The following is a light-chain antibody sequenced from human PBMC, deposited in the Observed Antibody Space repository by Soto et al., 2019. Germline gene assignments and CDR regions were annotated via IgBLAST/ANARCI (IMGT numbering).Light chain of an antibody. Sequence: DIQMTQSPSSLSASIGDRVTLTCRASEGISTYLNWYQQKPGKAPRLLIYAASYLHSGVPSRFSGSGSGTDFTLTISSLQPEDFATYYCQQSYRSPPVTFGGGTKVEMK. CDR1: EGISTY. CDR3: QQSYRSPPVT. CDR2: AAS. J-gene: IGKJ4*01. V-gene: IGKV1-39*01.